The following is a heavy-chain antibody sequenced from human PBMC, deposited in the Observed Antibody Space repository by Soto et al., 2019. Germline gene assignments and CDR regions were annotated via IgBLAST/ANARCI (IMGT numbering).Heavy chain of an antibody. D-gene: IGHD3-9*01. J-gene: IGHJ5*02. CDR1: GGTFSSYA. CDR3: ARVLVDPGFNWFDP. V-gene: IGHV1-69*06. CDR2: IIPIFGTA. Sequence: SVEVSCKASGGTFSSYAISWVRQAPGQGLEWMGGIIPIFGTANYAQKFQGRVTITADKSTSTAYMELSILRSEDTAVYYCARVLVDPGFNWFDPWGQGTLVTVSS.